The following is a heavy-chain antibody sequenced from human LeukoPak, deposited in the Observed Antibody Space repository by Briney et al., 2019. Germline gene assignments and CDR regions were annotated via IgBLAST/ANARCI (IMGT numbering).Heavy chain of an antibody. CDR1: GFTFSSSW. J-gene: IGHJ3*02. CDR3: ARDWVDGYNAFDI. CDR2: INSDGSST. D-gene: IGHD5-24*01. V-gene: IGHV3-74*01. Sequence: GGSLRLSCAASGFTFSSSWMHWVRQTPGKGLVWVSRINSDGSSTSYADSVKGRFTISRDNAKNSLYLQMNSLRAEDTAVYYCARDWVDGYNAFDIWGQGTMVTVSS.